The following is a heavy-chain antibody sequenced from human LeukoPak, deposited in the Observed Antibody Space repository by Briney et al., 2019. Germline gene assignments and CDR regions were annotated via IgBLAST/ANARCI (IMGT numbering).Heavy chain of an antibody. CDR1: GFTFGSYA. V-gene: IGHV3-64*01. Sequence: GGSLRLSCAASGFTFGSYAMHWVRQAPGKGLEYVSAISNTGGSTYYANSVKGRFIISRDNSKNTLYLQMGSLRPEDMAVYYCARDLLGSGINGMDVWGQGTTVTVSS. J-gene: IGHJ6*02. D-gene: IGHD3-10*01. CDR2: ISNTGGST. CDR3: ARDLLGSGINGMDV.